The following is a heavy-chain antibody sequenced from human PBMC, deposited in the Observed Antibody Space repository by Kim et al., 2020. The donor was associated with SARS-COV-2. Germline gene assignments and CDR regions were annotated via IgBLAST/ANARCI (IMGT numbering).Heavy chain of an antibody. CDR1: GYTFTSYG. Sequence: ASVKVSCKASGYTFTSYGISWVRQAPGQGLEWMGWISAYNGNTNYAQKLQGRVTMTTDTSTSTAYMELRSLRSDDTAVYYCARVRPTPVWFGELSPMAVWGQGTTVTVSS. CDR3: ARVRPTPVWFGELSPMAV. D-gene: IGHD3-10*01. V-gene: IGHV1-18*01. CDR2: ISAYNGNT. J-gene: IGHJ6*02.